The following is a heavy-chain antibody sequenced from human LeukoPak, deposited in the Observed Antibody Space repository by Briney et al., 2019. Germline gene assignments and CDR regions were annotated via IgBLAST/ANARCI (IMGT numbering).Heavy chain of an antibody. CDR3: ATNYDFWSENY. Sequence: GGSLRLSCAASGFTFSNYWMHWVRQAPGKGLVWVSRINSDGSNTNYADSVEGRFTISRDNAKNTLYLQMDGLRAEDTAVYYCATNYDFWSENYWGQGTLVTVSS. D-gene: IGHD3-3*01. CDR1: GFTFSNYW. CDR2: INSDGSNT. J-gene: IGHJ4*02. V-gene: IGHV3-74*01.